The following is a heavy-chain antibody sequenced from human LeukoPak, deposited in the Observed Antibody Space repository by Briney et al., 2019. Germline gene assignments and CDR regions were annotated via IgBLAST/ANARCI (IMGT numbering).Heavy chain of an antibody. CDR2: IIHSGST. CDR1: GGSFSGYY. V-gene: IGHV4-34*01. Sequence: PSETLSLTCAVYGGSFSGYYWSWVRQPPGKGLEWIGEIIHSGSTNYNPSLKSRVTISVDTSKNQFSLKLSSVTAADTAVYYCARGLGITIFGVPRPRGAYAFDIWGQGTMVTVSS. D-gene: IGHD3-3*01. J-gene: IGHJ3*02. CDR3: ARGLGITIFGVPRPRGAYAFDI.